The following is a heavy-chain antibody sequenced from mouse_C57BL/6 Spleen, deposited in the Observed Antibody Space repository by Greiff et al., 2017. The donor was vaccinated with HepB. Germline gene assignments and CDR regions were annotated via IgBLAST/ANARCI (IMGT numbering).Heavy chain of an antibody. J-gene: IGHJ4*01. V-gene: IGHV1-15*01. CDR3: TRAYGYAMDY. D-gene: IGHD1-1*01. CDR1: GYTFTDYE. Sequence: QVQLKQSGAELVRPGASVTLSCKASGYTFTDYEMHWVKQTPVHGLEWIGAIDPETGGTAYNQKFKGKAILTADKSSSTAYMELRSLTSEDSAVYYCTRAYGYAMDYWGQGTSVTVSS. CDR2: IDPETGGT.